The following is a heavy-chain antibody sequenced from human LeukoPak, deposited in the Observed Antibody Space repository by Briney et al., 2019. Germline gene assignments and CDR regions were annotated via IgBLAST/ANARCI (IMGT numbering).Heavy chain of an antibody. CDR1: GESFSGYY. J-gene: IGHJ4*02. D-gene: IGHD2-15*01. Sequence: SETLSLTCAVYGESFSGYYWSWIRQPPGKGLKWIGEINHSGSTNYNPSLKSRVTISVDTSKNQFSLKLSSVTAADTAVYYCATIFGGSSRGFDYWGQGTLVTVSS. CDR3: ATIFGGSSRGFDY. V-gene: IGHV4-34*01. CDR2: INHSGST.